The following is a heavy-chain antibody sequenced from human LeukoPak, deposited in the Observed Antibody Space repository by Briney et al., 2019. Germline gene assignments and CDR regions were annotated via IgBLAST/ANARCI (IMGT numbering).Heavy chain of an antibody. CDR2: IYDSGST. Sequence: SETLSLTCTVSGGSIRSSYYYWGWIRQPPGKGLEWIESIYDSGSTYYNPSLKSRVTISVDTSKNQFSLKLNSVTAADTAVYYCARVKVVVITFWFDPWGQGTLVTVSS. CDR3: ARVKVVVITFWFDP. D-gene: IGHD3-22*01. CDR1: GGSIRSSYYY. V-gene: IGHV4-39*01. J-gene: IGHJ5*02.